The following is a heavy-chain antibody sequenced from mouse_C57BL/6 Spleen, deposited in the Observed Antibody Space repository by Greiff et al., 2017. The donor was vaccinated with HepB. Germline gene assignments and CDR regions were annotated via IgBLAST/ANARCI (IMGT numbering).Heavy chain of an antibody. CDR1: GYTFTSYW. V-gene: IGHV1-53*01. D-gene: IGHD2-3*01. Sequence: QVHVKQPGTELVKPGASVKLSCKASGYTFTSYWMHWVKQRPGQGLEWIGNINPSNGGTNYNEKFKSKATLTVDKSSSTAYMQLSILTSEDSAVYYCARYDGYSYWYFDVWGTGPTLPFSS. J-gene: IGHJ1*03. CDR3: ARYDGYSYWYFDV. CDR2: INPSNGGT.